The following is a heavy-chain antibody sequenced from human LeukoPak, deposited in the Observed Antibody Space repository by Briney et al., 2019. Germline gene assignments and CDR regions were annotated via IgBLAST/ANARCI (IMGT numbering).Heavy chain of an antibody. CDR3: ARESEGYYDSSAYED. CDR1: GFTVSSNY. D-gene: IGHD3-22*01. V-gene: IGHV3-53*01. J-gene: IGHJ4*02. CDR2: IYSGGRT. Sequence: PGGSLRLSCAASGFTVSSNYMSWVRQAPGKGLEWVSVIYSGGRTYYADSVKGRFTISRDNSKNTLYLQMNSLGVEDTAVYYCARESEGYYDSSAYEDWGQGTLVTVSS.